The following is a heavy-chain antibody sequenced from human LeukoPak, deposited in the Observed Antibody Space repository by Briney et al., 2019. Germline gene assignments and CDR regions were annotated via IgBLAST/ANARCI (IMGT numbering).Heavy chain of an antibody. CDR2: ISSSSSYI. D-gene: IGHD6-19*01. CDR3: ATDRPYSSGWYFTFDY. CDR1: GFTFSSYS. V-gene: IGHV3-21*01. Sequence: GGSLRLSCAASGFTFSSYSMNWVRQAPGKGLEWVSSISSSSSYIYYADSVKGRFTISRDNAKNSLYLQMNSLRVEDTAVYYCATDRPYSSGWYFTFDYWGQGTLVTVSS. J-gene: IGHJ4*02.